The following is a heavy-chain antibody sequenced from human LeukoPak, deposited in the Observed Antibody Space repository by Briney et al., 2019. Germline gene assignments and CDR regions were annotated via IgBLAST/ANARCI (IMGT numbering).Heavy chain of an antibody. D-gene: IGHD3-3*01. CDR2: INHSGST. V-gene: IGHV4-34*01. CDR1: GGSFSGYY. Sequence: SETLSLTCAVYGGSFSGYYWSWIRQPPGKGLEWIGEINHSGSTNYNPSLKSRVTISVDTSKNQFSLKLSSVTAADTAVYYCARLKVTIFGVIGFDYWGQGTLVTVSS. J-gene: IGHJ4*02. CDR3: ARLKVTIFGVIGFDY.